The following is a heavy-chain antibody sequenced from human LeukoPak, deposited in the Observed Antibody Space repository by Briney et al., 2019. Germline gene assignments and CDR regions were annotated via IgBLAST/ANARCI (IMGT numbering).Heavy chain of an antibody. CDR3: ARAARVLWFGEADYGMDV. J-gene: IGHJ6*02. D-gene: IGHD3-10*01. V-gene: IGHV1-8*01. Sequence: GASVKVSCKASGYTFTSYDINWVRQATGQGLEWMGWMNPNSGNTGYAQKFQGRVTMTRNTSISTAYMELSSLRSEDTAVYYCARAARVLWFGEADYGMDVWGQGTTVTVSS. CDR1: GYTFTSYD. CDR2: MNPNSGNT.